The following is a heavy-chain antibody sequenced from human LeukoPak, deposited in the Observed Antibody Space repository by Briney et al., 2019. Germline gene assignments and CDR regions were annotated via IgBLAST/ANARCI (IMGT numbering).Heavy chain of an antibody. V-gene: IGHV1-69*05. Sequence: SVKVSCKASGGTFSSYAISWVRQAPGQGLEWMGRIIPIFGTANYAQRFQGRVTITTDESTSTAYMELSSLRSEDTAVYYCATGRVRGVKDTDYWGQGTLVTVSS. CDR2: IIPIFGTA. D-gene: IGHD3-10*01. CDR1: GGTFSSYA. CDR3: ATGRVRGVKDTDY. J-gene: IGHJ4*02.